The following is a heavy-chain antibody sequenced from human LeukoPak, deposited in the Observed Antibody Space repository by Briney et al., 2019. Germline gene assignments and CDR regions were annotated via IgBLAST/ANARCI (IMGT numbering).Heavy chain of an antibody. CDR3: ARGSGTITMVRGVFYGMDV. J-gene: IGHJ6*02. V-gene: IGHV1-69*01. CDR1: GGTFSSYA. D-gene: IGHD3-10*01. Sequence: EASVKVSCKASGGTFSSYAISWARQAPGQGLEWMGGIIPIFGTPNYAQKFQGRVTITADESTSTAYMELSSLRSEDTAVYYCARGSGTITMVRGVFYGMDVWGQGTTVTVSS. CDR2: IIPIFGTP.